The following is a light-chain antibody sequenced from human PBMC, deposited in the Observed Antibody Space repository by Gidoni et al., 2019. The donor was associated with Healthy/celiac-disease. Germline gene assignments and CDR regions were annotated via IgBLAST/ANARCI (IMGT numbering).Light chain of an antibody. J-gene: IGLJ1*01. V-gene: IGLV2-11*01. CDR2: DVS. CDR1: SSDVGGYHY. Sequence: SVSGSPGQSVTIACTGTSSDVGGYHYVSWYQQHPGKAPKLMIYDVSKRPSGVPDRFSGPKSGNTASLTSSGLQAEDEADYYCCSYAGSYVFGTGTKVTVL. CDR3: CSYAGSYV.